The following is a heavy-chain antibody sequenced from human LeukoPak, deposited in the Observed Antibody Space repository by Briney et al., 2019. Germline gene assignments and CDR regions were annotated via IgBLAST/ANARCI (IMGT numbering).Heavy chain of an antibody. V-gene: IGHV3-15*01. J-gene: IGHJ4*02. CDR2: IKSKTDGGTT. CDR3: STDAAEYDILTGDSFDY. Sequence: GGSLRLSCAASGFTFSNAWMSWVRQAPGKGLEWVGRIKSKTDGGTTDYAAPVKGRFTISRDDSKNTLYLQMNSLKTEDTAVYYCSTDAAEYDILTGDSFDYWGQGTLVTVSS. CDR1: GFTFSNAW. D-gene: IGHD3-9*01.